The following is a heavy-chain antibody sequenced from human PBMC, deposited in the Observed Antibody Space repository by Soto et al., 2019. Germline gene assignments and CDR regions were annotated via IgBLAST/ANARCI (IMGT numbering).Heavy chain of an antibody. V-gene: IGHV3-64D*08. J-gene: IGHJ5*02. CDR2: ISDSGGST. CDR3: VKYSASWPTSPDNWFGP. Sequence: PGGSLRLSCSASGFTFSSFAMLWVRQAPGKGLEYVSVISDSGGSTYYADSVKGRFTISRDNSKNTVYLQMSGLRAEDTAVYYCVKYSASWPTSPDNWFGPWGRGIRVTVAS. CDR1: GFTFSSFA. D-gene: IGHD6-13*01.